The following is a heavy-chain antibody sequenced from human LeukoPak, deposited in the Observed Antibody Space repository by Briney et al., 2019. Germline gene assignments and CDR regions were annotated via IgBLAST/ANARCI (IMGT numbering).Heavy chain of an antibody. V-gene: IGHV3-43*01. CDR3: AKDFLTRNTAMVRPFDY. CDR2: ISWDGSST. CDR1: GFTFDDYT. J-gene: IGHJ4*02. D-gene: IGHD5-18*01. Sequence: GGSLRLSCAASGFTFDDYTMHWVRQAPWKGLEWVSFISWDGSSTYYADSVKGRFTISRDNSKNSLYLQMNSLRTEDTALYYCAKDFLTRNTAMVRPFDYWGQGTLVTVSS.